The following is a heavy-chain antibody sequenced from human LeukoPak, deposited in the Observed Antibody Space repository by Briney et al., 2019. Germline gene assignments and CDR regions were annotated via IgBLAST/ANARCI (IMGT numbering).Heavy chain of an antibody. CDR3: ARTGGSGSYFNWAYFDY. D-gene: IGHD3-10*01. CDR1: GFTFNNYN. CDR2: ITSTSSTI. J-gene: IGHJ4*02. V-gene: IGHV3-48*04. Sequence: GGSLRLSCTASGFTFNNYNMNWVRQAPGEGLEWVSYITSTSSTIYYADSVKGRFTISRDNARNSLYLQMNSLTAGDTGVYYCARTGGSGSYFNWAYFDYWGQGTLVTVSS.